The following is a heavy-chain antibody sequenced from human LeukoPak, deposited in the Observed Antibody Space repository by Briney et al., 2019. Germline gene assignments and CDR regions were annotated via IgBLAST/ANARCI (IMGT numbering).Heavy chain of an antibody. CDR1: GVTFSGSA. Sequence: GGSLRLSCAASGVTFSGSAMHLVRQAAGKGLEWVGRSRSKANSYATAYAASVKGRFTISRDDSKSTAYLQMNSLKTEDTAVYYCAKAAYGDYLNWFDPWGQGILVIVSS. CDR3: AKAAYGDYLNWFDP. D-gene: IGHD4-17*01. CDR2: SRSKANSYAT. J-gene: IGHJ5*02. V-gene: IGHV3-73*01.